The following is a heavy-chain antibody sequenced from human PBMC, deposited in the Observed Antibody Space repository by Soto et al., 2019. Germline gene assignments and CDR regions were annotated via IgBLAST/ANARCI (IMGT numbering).Heavy chain of an antibody. CDR3: ARDRGAAGSLYFDY. D-gene: IGHD6-13*01. J-gene: IGHJ4*02. CDR2: ISGSGGST. Sequence: GGSLRLSCAASGFTFSSYAMSWVRQAPGKGLEWVSAISGSGGSTYYADSVKGRFTISRDNSKNTLYLQMNSLRAEDTAVYYCARDRGAAGSLYFDYWGQGTLVTVSS. CDR1: GFTFSSYA. V-gene: IGHV3-23*01.